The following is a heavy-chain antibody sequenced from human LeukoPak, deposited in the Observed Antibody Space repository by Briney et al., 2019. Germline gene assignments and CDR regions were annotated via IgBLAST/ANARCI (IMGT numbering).Heavy chain of an antibody. CDR1: GFTFSSYA. Sequence: PGGSLRLSCAASGFTFSSYAMSWVRQAPGKGLEWVSAISGSGGSTYYADSVKGRFTISRDNSKNTLSLKMNSLRAEDTAVYYCAKESGSGSPRDYYFDYWGQGTLVTVSS. J-gene: IGHJ4*02. CDR2: ISGSGGST. CDR3: AKESGSGSPRDYYFDY. D-gene: IGHD3-10*01. V-gene: IGHV3-23*01.